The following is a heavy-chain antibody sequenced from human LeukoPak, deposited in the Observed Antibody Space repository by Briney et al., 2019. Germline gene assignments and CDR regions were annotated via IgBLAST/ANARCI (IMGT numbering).Heavy chain of an antibody. J-gene: IGHJ5*01. CDR2: ISGSGHDI. CDR3: TRDPRHFDS. Sequence: GGSLRHSCAASGFTFSDSYMTWARQAPGKGVEWVAYISGSGHDINYSDSVKGRFTISRDNAKNSLYLQMSSLRVEDTAVYYCTRDPRHFDSRGQGTLVTVSS. CDR1: GFTFSDSY. V-gene: IGHV3-11*04. D-gene: IGHD6-6*01.